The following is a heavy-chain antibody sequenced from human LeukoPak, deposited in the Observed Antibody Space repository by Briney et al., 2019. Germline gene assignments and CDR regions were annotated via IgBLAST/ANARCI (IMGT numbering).Heavy chain of an antibody. D-gene: IGHD4-17*01. CDR3: AKDLDYGDYPY. Sequence: GGSLRLSCAVSGFTFNNYWMHWVRQAPGKGLVWVSRINNDGSSTSYADSVKGRFTISRDNSKNTLYLQMNSLRAEDTAVYYCAKDLDYGDYPYWGQGTLVTVSS. J-gene: IGHJ4*02. CDR2: INNDGSST. CDR1: GFTFNNYW. V-gene: IGHV3-74*01.